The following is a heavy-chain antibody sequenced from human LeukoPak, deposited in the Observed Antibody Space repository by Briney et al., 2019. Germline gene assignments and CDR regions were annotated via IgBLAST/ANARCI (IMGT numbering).Heavy chain of an antibody. J-gene: IGHJ6*02. CDR1: GFTFSSYG. D-gene: IGHD1-7*01. V-gene: IGHV3-30*03. CDR2: ISYDGSNK. Sequence: PGGSLRLSCAASGFTFSSYGMHWVRQAPGKGLEWVAVISYDGSNKYYADSVKGRFTISRDNSKNTLYLQMNSLRAEDTAVYYCARGVTGTTTILSYYYYGMDVWGQGTTVTVSS. CDR3: ARGVTGTTTILSYYYYGMDV.